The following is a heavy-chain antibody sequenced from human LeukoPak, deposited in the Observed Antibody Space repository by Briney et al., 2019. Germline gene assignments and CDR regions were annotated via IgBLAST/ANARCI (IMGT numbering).Heavy chain of an antibody. V-gene: IGHV3-7*01. Sequence: GGSLRLSCASSGFTFSSYWMSWVRQAPGKGLEWVANIKQDGSEKYYVDSVKGRFTISRDNAKNSLYLQMNSLRAEDTAVYYCARDTSGPAILGAFDIWGQGTMVTVSS. CDR3: ARDTSGPAILGAFDI. J-gene: IGHJ3*02. D-gene: IGHD2-2*01. CDR1: GFTFSSYW. CDR2: IKQDGSEK.